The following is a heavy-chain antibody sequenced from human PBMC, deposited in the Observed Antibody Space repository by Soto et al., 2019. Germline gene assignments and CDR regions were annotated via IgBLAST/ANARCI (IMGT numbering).Heavy chain of an antibody. D-gene: IGHD3-22*01. Sequence: PSETLSLTCTVSGGSISSGGYYWSWIRQHPGKGLEWIGYIYYSGSTYYNPSLKSRVTISVDTSKNQFSLKLSSVTAADTAVYYCARKTNSSGSIQGFDYWGQGALVTV. V-gene: IGHV4-31*03. J-gene: IGHJ4*02. CDR2: IYYSGST. CDR3: ARKTNSSGSIQGFDY. CDR1: GGSISSGGYY.